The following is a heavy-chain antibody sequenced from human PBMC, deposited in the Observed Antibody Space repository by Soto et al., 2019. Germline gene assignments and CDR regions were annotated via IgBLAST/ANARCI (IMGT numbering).Heavy chain of an antibody. CDR2: ISSSSSYI. D-gene: IGHD3-3*01. J-gene: IGHJ3*02. CDR3: ARDRNYDFWGGFGNDAFDI. V-gene: IGHV3-21*01. Sequence: GGSLRLSCAASGFTFSSYSMNWVRQAPGKGLEWVSSISSSSSYIYYADSVKGRFTISRDNAKNSLYLQMNSLRAEDTAVYYCARDRNYDFWGGFGNDAFDIWGQGTMVTVSS. CDR1: GFTFSSYS.